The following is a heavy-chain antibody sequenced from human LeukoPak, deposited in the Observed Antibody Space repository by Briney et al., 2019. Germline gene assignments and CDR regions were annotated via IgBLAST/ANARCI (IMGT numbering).Heavy chain of an antibody. CDR3: ARALVPAAMNDAFDI. CDR2: IYSGGST. Sequence: GGSLRLSCAASGFTVSSNYMSWVRHAPGKGLEWVSVIYSGGSTYYADSVKGRFTISRDNSKNTLYLQMNSLRAEDTAVYYCARALVPAAMNDAFDIWGQGTMVTVSS. CDR1: GFTVSSNY. J-gene: IGHJ3*02. V-gene: IGHV3-66*01. D-gene: IGHD2-2*01.